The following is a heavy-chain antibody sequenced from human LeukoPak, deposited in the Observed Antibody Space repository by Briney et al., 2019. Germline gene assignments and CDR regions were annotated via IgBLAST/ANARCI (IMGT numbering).Heavy chain of an antibody. Sequence: PGGSLRLPCAASGFTFSSYAMHWVRQAPGKGLEWVAVISYDGSNKYYADSVKGRFTISRDNSKNTLYLQMNSLRAEDTAVYYCARDAPLHDRGDYVGYYFDYWGQGTLVTVSS. CDR3: ARDAPLHDRGDYVGYYFDY. D-gene: IGHD3-10*02. V-gene: IGHV3-30*04. J-gene: IGHJ4*02. CDR1: GFTFSSYA. CDR2: ISYDGSNK.